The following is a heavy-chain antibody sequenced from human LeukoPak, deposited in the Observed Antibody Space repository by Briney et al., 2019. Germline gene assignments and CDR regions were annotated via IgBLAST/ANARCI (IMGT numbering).Heavy chain of an antibody. D-gene: IGHD6-6*01. CDR2: IYTSGST. J-gene: IGHJ6*03. Sequence: SETLSLTCTVSGGSISGYYWSWIRQPPGKGLEWIGYIYTSGSTNYNPSLKSRVTISVDTSKNQFSLKLSSVTAADTAVYYCARARSSSSGLGYYYMDVWGKGTTVTVSS. CDR1: GGSISGYY. CDR3: ARARSSSSGLGYYYMDV. V-gene: IGHV4-4*09.